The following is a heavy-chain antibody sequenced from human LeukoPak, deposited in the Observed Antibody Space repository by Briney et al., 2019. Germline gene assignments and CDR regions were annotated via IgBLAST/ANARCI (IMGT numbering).Heavy chain of an antibody. Sequence: GGSLRLSCVASDFNFRSNWMDWVRHAPGKGLEWVANIKGDGNEKNYVDSVKGRFSISRDNAKNSLYLEMNSLRAEDTGVYYCAKEGDWNLDYWGQGALVTVSS. CDR2: IKGDGNEK. D-gene: IGHD1-1*01. J-gene: IGHJ4*02. V-gene: IGHV3-7*04. CDR1: DFNFRSNW. CDR3: AKEGDWNLDY.